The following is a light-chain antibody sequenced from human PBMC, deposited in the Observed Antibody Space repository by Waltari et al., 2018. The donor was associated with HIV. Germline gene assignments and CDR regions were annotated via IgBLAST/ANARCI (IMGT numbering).Light chain of an antibody. CDR3: ETWDSNIRV. CDR1: SAHSSDI. Sequence: PVVPQSSSASASLGSSPEPTCTLSSAHSSDIIASHQQQPRRAPRYLMKVEGSGTYNKGSGGPDRFSGSSSGADRYLTISNVQSDDEADYDCETWDSNIRVFGGGTKLTVL. V-gene: IGLV4-60*03. J-gene: IGLJ3*02. CDR2: VEGSGTY.